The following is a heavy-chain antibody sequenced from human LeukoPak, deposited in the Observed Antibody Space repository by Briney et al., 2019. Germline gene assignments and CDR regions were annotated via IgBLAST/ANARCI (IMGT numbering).Heavy chain of an antibody. J-gene: IGHJ4*02. V-gene: IGHV1-18*01. CDR3: ARDLGYCTNGVCPGDY. D-gene: IGHD2-8*01. CDR1: GYTFSSYG. CDR2: ISAYNGNT. Sequence: ASVNVSCKASGYTFSSYGISWVRQAPGQGLEWMGWISAYNGNTDYAQNLQGRVTMTTDTSTSTAYMELRSLRSDDTAVYYCARDLGYCTNGVCPGDYWGQGTLVTVSS.